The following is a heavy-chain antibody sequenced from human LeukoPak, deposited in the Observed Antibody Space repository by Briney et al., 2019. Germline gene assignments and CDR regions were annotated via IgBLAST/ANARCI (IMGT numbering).Heavy chain of an antibody. D-gene: IGHD2-15*01. CDR1: GFTFSNAW. Sequence: GGSLRLSCAASGFTFSNAWMSWVRQAPGKGLEWVSFIYSGGNTHYSDSVKGRFTLSRDNSKNTLYLQMNSLRAEDTAIYYCARRAGEYSHPYDYWGQGTLVTVSS. V-gene: IGHV3-53*01. CDR2: IYSGGNT. CDR3: ARRAGEYSHPYDY. J-gene: IGHJ4*02.